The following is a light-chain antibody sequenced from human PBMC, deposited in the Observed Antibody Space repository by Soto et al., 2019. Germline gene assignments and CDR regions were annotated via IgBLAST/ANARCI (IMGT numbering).Light chain of an antibody. CDR3: QHDNSYPYT. CDR1: QSISSW. Sequence: DIQMTQSPSTLSASVGDRVTITCRASQSISSWLAWYQKKPGKAPKLLIYKATSLESGVPSRFSGSGSGTESTPTITSLQPDDCAAYYCQHDNSYPYTFGQGTKLEIK. J-gene: IGKJ2*01. V-gene: IGKV1-5*03. CDR2: KAT.